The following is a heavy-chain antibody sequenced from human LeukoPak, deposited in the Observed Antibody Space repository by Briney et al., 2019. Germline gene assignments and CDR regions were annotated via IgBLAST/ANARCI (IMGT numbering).Heavy chain of an antibody. CDR1: GGSISSSSYY. D-gene: IGHD6-13*01. CDR2: IYYSGST. CDR3: ARGGGYSSRWSY. J-gene: IGHJ4*02. V-gene: IGHV4-39*07. Sequence: SETLSLTCTVSGGSISSSSYYWGWIRQPPGKGLEWIGSIYYSGSTYYNPSLKSRVTISVDTSKNQFSLKLSSVTAADTAVYYCARGGGYSSRWSYWGQGTLVTVSS.